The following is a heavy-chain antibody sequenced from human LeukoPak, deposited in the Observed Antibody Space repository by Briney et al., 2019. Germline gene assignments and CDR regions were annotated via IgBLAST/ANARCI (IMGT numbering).Heavy chain of an antibody. Sequence: GGSLRLSCTASGFTFGDYAMSWFRQAPGKGLEWVGFIRSKAYGGTTEYAASVKGRFTISRGDSKSIAYLQMNSLKTEDTAMYYCTRVPRFTGGYYDSSACYPDYWGQGTLVTVSS. V-gene: IGHV3-49*03. D-gene: IGHD3-22*01. J-gene: IGHJ4*02. CDR1: GFTFGDYA. CDR3: TRVPRFTGGYYDSSACYPDY. CDR2: IRSKAYGGTT.